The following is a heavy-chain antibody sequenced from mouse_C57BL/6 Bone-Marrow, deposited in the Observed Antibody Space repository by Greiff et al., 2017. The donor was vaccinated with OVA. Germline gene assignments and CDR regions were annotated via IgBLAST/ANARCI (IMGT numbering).Heavy chain of an antibody. CDR1: GYAFSSSW. J-gene: IGHJ2*01. CDR3: ATYDYYYFDY. CDR2: IYPGDGDT. D-gene: IGHD2-4*01. Sequence: QVQLKQSGPELVKPGASVKISCKASGYAFSSSWMNWVKQRPGKGLEWIGRIYPGDGDTNYNGKFKGKATLTADKSSSTAYMQLSSLTSEDSAVYFCATYDYYYFDYWGQGTTLTVSS. V-gene: IGHV1-82*01.